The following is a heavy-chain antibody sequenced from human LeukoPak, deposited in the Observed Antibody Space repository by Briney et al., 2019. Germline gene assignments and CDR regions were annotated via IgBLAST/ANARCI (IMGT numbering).Heavy chain of an antibody. D-gene: IGHD5-24*01. J-gene: IGHJ4*02. CDR3: ARDTSKRWLQKY. CDR1: GGTFSSCA. CDR2: IIPIFGTA. V-gene: IGHV1-69*13. Sequence: SVKVSCKASGGTFSSCAISWVRQAPGQGLEWMGGIIPIFGTANYAQKFQGRVTITADESTSTAYMELSSLRSEDTAVYYCARDTSKRWLQKYWGQGTLVTVSS.